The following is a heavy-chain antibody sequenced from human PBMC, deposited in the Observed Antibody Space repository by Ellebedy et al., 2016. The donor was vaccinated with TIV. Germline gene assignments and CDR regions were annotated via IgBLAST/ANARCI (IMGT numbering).Heavy chain of an antibody. CDR1: GGTFSSYA. CDR3: AREGVYSGSYFEGCFDY. J-gene: IGHJ4*02. D-gene: IGHD1-26*01. V-gene: IGHV1-69*06. CDR2: IIPIFGTA. Sequence: SVQVSCXASGGTFSSYAISWVRQAPGQGLEWMGGIIPIFGTANYAQKFQGRVTITADKSTSTAYMELSSLRSEDTAVYYCAREGVYSGSYFEGCFDYWGQGTLVTVSS.